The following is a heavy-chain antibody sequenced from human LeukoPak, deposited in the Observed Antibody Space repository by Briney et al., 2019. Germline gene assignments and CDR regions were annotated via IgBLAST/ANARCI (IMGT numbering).Heavy chain of an antibody. Sequence: GGSLRLSCAASGFTFGRDSMNWVRQAPGKGLEWVSYISGTSSTIYYADSVKGRFTISRDNAKNSLYLQMNSLRAEDTAVYYCAKAASGNWNDVSDYWGQGTLVTVSS. D-gene: IGHD1-20*01. V-gene: IGHV3-48*01. CDR1: GFTFGRDS. J-gene: IGHJ4*02. CDR3: AKAASGNWNDVSDY. CDR2: ISGTSSTI.